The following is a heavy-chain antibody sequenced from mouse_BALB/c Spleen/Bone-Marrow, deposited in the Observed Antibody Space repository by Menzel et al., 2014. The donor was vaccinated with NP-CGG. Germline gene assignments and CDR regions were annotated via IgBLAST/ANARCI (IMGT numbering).Heavy chain of an antibody. V-gene: IGHV1-5*01. CDR3: TLAYFGQGDWFFDV. D-gene: IGHD2-10*01. CDR1: DYTFTSYR. CDR2: IYPGNSDT. J-gene: IGHJ1*01. Sequence: VQLKEFGTVLARPGASVKMSCKASDYTFTSYRMHWLKQRPGQGLEWIGAIYPGNSDTSYNQKFKGKAELTAVTSTSTAYMDLSSLTNEDSAVYYCTLAYFGQGDWFFDVWGAGTTVTVSS.